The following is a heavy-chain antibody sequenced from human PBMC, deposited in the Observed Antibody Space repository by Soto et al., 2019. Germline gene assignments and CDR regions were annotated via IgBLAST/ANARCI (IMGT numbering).Heavy chain of an antibody. D-gene: IGHD4-4*01. V-gene: IGHV6-1*01. CDR3: ARVISYPLDYSNYGGDYYYGMDV. J-gene: IGHJ6*02. CDR2: TYYRSKWYN. Sequence: PSQTLSLTCAISGDSVSSNSAAWNWIRQSPSRGLEWLGRTYYRSKWYNDYAVSVKSRITINPDTSKNQFSLQLNSVTPEDTAVYYCARVISYPLDYSNYGGDYYYGMDVWGQGTTVTVSS. CDR1: GDSVSSNSAA.